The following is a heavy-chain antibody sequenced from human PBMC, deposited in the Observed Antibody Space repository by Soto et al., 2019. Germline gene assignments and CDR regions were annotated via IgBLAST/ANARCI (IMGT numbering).Heavy chain of an antibody. V-gene: IGHV4-4*07. Sequence: LSLTCSVSGVSMRNSYWTWIRQSAGKGLEWIGRISTSGNTNYNPSLNSRLTMSVDTSKNQVSLKLTSVTAADTAVYYCARGGGVPALGDPWGQGTLVTVSS. CDR1: GVSMRNSY. CDR3: ARGGGVPALGDP. D-gene: IGHD3-16*01. CDR2: ISTSGNT. J-gene: IGHJ5*02.